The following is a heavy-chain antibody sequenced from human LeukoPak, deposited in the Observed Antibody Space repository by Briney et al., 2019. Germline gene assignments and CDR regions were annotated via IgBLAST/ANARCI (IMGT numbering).Heavy chain of an antibody. CDR3: AREINTVTSYYYYYYMDV. CDR1: GFTFSSYS. D-gene: IGHD4-11*01. V-gene: IGHV3-48*01. Sequence: RGSLRLSCAASGFTFSSYSMNWVRQAPGKGLEWVSYISSSSSTIYYADSVKGRFTISRDNAKNSLYLQMNSLRAEDTAVYYCAREINTVTSYYYYYYMDVWGKGTTVTVSS. CDR2: ISSSSSTI. J-gene: IGHJ6*03.